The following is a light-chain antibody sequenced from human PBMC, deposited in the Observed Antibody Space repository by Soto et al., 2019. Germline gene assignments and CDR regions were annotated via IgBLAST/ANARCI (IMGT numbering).Light chain of an antibody. CDR2: SSD. CDR3: SAWDDGLNGPL. Sequence: LTQPPSASGTPGQSVTVSCSGSSSNIGSNTVNWYQQLPGTAPKLLIYSSDQRPSGVPDRFSGSKSGTSASLAISGLQSEDEAAYYCSAWDDGLNGPLFGGGTKVTVL. V-gene: IGLV1-44*01. J-gene: IGLJ2*01. CDR1: SSNIGSNT.